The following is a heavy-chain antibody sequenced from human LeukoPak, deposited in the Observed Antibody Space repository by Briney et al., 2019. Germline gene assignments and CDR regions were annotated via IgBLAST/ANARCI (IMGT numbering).Heavy chain of an antibody. V-gene: IGHV4-34*01. J-gene: IGHJ4*02. D-gene: IGHD6-19*01. Sequence: PSETLTLTCAVYGGSFSGYYWSWIRQPPGKGLEWIGETNHSGSTNYNPSLKSRVTISVDTSKNQFSLKLSSVTAADTAVYYCARGRIAVAGDLDYWGQGTLVTVSS. CDR3: ARGRIAVAGDLDY. CDR2: TNHSGST. CDR1: GGSFSGYY.